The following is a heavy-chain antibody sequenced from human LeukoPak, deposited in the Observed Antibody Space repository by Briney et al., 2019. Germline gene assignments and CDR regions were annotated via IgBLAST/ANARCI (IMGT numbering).Heavy chain of an antibody. Sequence: PGGALRLSCAASGSTFSDYAMSWVRQAPGKGLEWVSTFSASGGTTYYADSVKGRFTISRNNFKNTLYLQMNSLRAEDTAVYYCAKGFRTYFDYWGQGTLVTVSS. CDR1: GSTFSDYA. D-gene: IGHD3-3*01. CDR3: AKGFRTYFDY. J-gene: IGHJ4*02. V-gene: IGHV3-23*01. CDR2: FSASGGTT.